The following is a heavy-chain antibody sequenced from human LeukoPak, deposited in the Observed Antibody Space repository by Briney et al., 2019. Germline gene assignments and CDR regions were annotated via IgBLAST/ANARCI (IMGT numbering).Heavy chain of an antibody. CDR1: GGSFSGYY. CDR3: ARGLRVLLWFGELLGYNWFDP. J-gene: IGHJ5*02. V-gene: IGHV4-34*01. D-gene: IGHD3-10*01. Sequence: SETLSLTCAVYGGSFSGYYWSWIRQPPGKGLEWIGEINHSGSTNYNPSLKSRVTISVDTSKNQFFLKLSSVTAADTAVYYCARGLRVLLWFGELLGYNWFDPWGQGTLVTVSS. CDR2: INHSGST.